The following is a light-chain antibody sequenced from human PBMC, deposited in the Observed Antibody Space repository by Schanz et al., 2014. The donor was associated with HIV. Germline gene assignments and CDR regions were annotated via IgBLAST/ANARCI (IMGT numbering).Light chain of an antibody. V-gene: IGKV1-5*03. CDR1: QYISRW. Sequence: DVPMTQSPSYVSASVGDGVTITCRASQYISRWLAWYQQKPGQAPHLLIYQASTLQTGVSSRFSGSGSGTEFTLTISGLLPDDFATYFCQQFHTYPYTFGQGTKLEIK. CDR2: QAS. CDR3: QQFHTYPYT. J-gene: IGKJ2*01.